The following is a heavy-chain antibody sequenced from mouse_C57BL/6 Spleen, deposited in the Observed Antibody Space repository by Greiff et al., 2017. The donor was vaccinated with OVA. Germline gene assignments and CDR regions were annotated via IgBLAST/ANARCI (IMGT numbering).Heavy chain of an antibody. J-gene: IGHJ3*01. D-gene: IGHD2-12*01. CDR1: GFSLTSYG. Sequence: QVQLKESGPGLVQPSQSLSITCTVSGFSLTSYGVHWVRQSPGKGLEWLGVIWSGGSTDYNAAFISRLSISKDNSKSPVFLKMNSLQAEDTAIYYCARSYDFSFAYWGQGTLVTVSA. V-gene: IGHV2-2*01. CDR2: IWSGGST. CDR3: ARSYDFSFAY.